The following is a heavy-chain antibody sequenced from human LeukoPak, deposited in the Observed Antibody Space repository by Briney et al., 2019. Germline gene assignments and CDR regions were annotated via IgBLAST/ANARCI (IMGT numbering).Heavy chain of an antibody. CDR2: ISSSGSTI. CDR3: ARGGVSVYYYGSGSYYRWFDP. V-gene: IGHV3-11*01. Sequence: PGGSLRLSCAASGFTFSDYYMSWIRQAPGKGLEWVSYISSSGSTIYYADSVKGRFTISRDNAKNSLYLQMNGLRAEDTAVYYCARGGVSVYYYGSGSYYRWFDPWGQGTLVTVSS. D-gene: IGHD3-10*01. CDR1: GFTFSDYY. J-gene: IGHJ5*02.